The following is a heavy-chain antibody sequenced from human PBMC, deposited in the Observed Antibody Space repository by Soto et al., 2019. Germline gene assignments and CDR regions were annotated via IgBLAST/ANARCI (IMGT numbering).Heavy chain of an antibody. Sequence: PSETLSLTCTVSGGSISSGGYYWSWIRQHPGKGLEWIGYIYYSGSTNYNPSPKSRVTISVDTSKNQFSLKLSSVTAADTAVYYCARGAYYYDSSGRPDAAFDIWGQGTMVTVSS. V-gene: IGHV4-61*08. J-gene: IGHJ3*02. D-gene: IGHD3-22*01. CDR1: GGSISSGGYY. CDR2: IYYSGST. CDR3: ARGAYYYDSSGRPDAAFDI.